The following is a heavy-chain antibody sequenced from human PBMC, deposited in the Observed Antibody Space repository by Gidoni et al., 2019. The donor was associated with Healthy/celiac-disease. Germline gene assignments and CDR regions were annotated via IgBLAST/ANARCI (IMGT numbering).Heavy chain of an antibody. J-gene: IGHJ6*03. V-gene: IGHV1-3*01. CDR3: AREGRLELRPPQYYYYYYMDA. CDR2: SNAGNGNT. CDR1: GYSFTRYA. D-gene: IGHD1-7*01. Sequence: QVQLVQPGAEVKKPGASVKASCNASGYSFTRYAMQWGRQAPGQRPEWMGWSNAGNGNTKYSQKFQGRVTITRDTAASTAYMELSSLRSEDTAVYYCAREGRLELRPPQYYYYYYMDAWGKGTTVTVSS.